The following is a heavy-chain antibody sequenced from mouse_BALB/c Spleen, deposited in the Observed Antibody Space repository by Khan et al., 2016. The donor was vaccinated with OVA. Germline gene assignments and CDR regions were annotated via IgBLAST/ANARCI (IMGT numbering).Heavy chain of an antibody. CDR2: IDSNGGST. D-gene: IGHD2-12*01. CDR1: RFTISSYG. V-gene: IGHV5-6-3*01. CDR3: ARVAI. J-gene: IGHJ2*01. Sequence: EVELVESGGGIVQPGGSLKHSCAASRFTISSYGMSSVRQTPDKRLELVATIDSNGGSTDYTDSVKRRFTISGDNAKNALYLQMRSLKSEDTAMYYCARVAIWGQGTTRTVSS.